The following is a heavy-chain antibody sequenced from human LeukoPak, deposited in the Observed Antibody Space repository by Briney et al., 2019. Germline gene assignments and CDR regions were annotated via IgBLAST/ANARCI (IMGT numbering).Heavy chain of an antibody. V-gene: IGHV1-69*05. CDR2: IIPIFGTA. CDR3: ARVSQPTAAEGLGAFDI. D-gene: IGHD3-16*01. Sequence: ASVKVSCKASGGTFSSYAISWVRQAPGQGLEWMGGIIPIFGTANYAQKFQGRVTITTDESTSTAYMELSSLRSEDTAVYYCARVSQPTAAEGLGAFDIWGQGTMVTVSS. CDR1: GGTFSSYA. J-gene: IGHJ3*02.